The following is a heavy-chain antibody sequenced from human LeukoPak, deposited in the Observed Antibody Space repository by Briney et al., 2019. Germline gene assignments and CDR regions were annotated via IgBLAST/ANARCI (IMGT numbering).Heavy chain of an antibody. CDR1: GFTFSSYA. Sequence: GGSLRLPCAASGFTFSSYAMHWVRQAPGKGLEWVAVISYDGSNKHYADSVKGRFTISRDNSKNTLYLQMNSLRAEDTAVYYCARGMDVWGQGTTVTVSS. CDR2: ISYDGSNK. J-gene: IGHJ6*02. V-gene: IGHV3-30-3*01. CDR3: ARGMDV.